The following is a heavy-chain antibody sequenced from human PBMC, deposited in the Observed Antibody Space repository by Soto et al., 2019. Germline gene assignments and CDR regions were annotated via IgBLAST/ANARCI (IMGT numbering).Heavy chain of an antibody. CDR2: ISGSGGST. J-gene: IGHJ6*03. Sequence: GGSLRLSCAASGFTFSSYAMSWVRQAPGKGLEWVSAISGSGGSTYYADSVKGRFTISRDNSKNTLYLQMNSLRAEDTAVYYCAKATVTTWDYYYYMDVWGKGTTVTVSS. D-gene: IGHD4-17*01. V-gene: IGHV3-23*01. CDR3: AKATVTTWDYYYYMDV. CDR1: GFTFSSYA.